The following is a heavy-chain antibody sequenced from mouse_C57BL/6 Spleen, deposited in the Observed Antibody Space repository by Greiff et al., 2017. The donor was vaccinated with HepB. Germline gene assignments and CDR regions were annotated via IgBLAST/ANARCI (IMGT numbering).Heavy chain of an antibody. CDR1: GYAFSSYW. V-gene: IGHV1-80*01. J-gene: IGHJ4*01. D-gene: IGHD2-1*01. Sequence: QVQLKESGAELVKPGASVKISCKASGYAFSSYWMNWVKQRPGKGLEWIGQIYPGDGDTNYNGKFKGKATLTADKSSSTAYMQLSSLTSEDSAVYFCARSLYYHYAMDYWGQGTSVTVSS. CDR2: IYPGDGDT. CDR3: ARSLYYHYAMDY.